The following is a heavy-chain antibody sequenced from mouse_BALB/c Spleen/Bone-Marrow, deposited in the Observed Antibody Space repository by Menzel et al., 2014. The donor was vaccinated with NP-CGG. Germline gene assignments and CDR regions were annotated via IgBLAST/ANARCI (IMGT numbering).Heavy chain of an antibody. V-gene: IGHV1S127*01. CDR2: IDPSDSYT. Sequence: QVQLKESGAELVKPGASVKMSCKASGYTFTSYWMHWVRPRPGQGLEWIGVIDPSDSYTSYIQKFKGKATLTVDTSSSTAYMQLSSLTSEDSAVYYCTRDAMDYWGQGTSVTVSS. CDR3: TRDAMDY. CDR1: GYTFTSYW. J-gene: IGHJ4*01.